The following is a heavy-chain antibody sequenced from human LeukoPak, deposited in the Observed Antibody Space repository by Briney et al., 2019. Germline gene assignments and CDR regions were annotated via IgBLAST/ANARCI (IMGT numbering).Heavy chain of an antibody. J-gene: IGHJ3*02. D-gene: IGHD4-23*01. CDR1: GFTFSIYR. CDR3: ARDHLTVGATGSSDI. CDR2: IKQDGGEK. V-gene: IGHV3-7*03. Sequence: GGSLRLSCAASGFTFSIYRMSWVRQAPGKGLEWVGNIKQDGGEKNYVDSVRGRFTISRDNAKNSLYLQMNSLRVEDTAVYYCARDHLTVGATGSSDIWGQGTMVTVSS.